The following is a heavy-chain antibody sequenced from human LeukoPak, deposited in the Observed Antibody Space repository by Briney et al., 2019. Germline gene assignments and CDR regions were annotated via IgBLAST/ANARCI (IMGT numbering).Heavy chain of an antibody. D-gene: IGHD3-16*01. CDR1: GYSISSGYD. CDR2: ISQSGDT. CDR3: ARSELNDYFKY. J-gene: IGHJ4*02. V-gene: IGHV4-38-2*02. Sequence: SETLSLTCTVSGYSISSGYDWGWMRQAPGKGLEWLASISQSGDTYNNPSLKSRVSLSVDTSKNQLSLKLTSVTAADTAVYFCARSELNDYFKYWGQGILVTVST.